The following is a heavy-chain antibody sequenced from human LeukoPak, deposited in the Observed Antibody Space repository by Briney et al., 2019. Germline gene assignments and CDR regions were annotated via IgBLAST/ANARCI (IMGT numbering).Heavy chain of an antibody. D-gene: IGHD3-10*01. CDR3: SRGPGGRFDY. V-gene: IGHV6-1*01. J-gene: IGHJ4*02. CDR2: TYYRSKWYS. CDR1: GDRVSNNSAA. Sequence: SQTLSLTCGISGDRVSNNSAAWNWIRQSPSRGLEWLGRTYYRSKWYSDYAVSVKSRITINPDTSKNQFSLQLNSVTPEDTAVYYCSRGPGGRFDYWGQGTLVTVSS.